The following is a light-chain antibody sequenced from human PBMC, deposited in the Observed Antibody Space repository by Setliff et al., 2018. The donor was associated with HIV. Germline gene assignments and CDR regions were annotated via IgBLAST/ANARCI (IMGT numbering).Light chain of an antibody. CDR3: SSYTTSTFDVV. Sequence: QSVLTQPASVSGSPGQSITISCTGTRSDVGGYNYVSWYQQRPGKAPKLMIYHVNKRPSGFSHRFSGSKSGNTASLTISGLQAEDEADYYCSSYTTSTFDVVFGGGTQLTVL. CDR1: RSDVGGYNY. CDR2: HVN. V-gene: IGLV2-14*01. J-gene: IGLJ2*01.